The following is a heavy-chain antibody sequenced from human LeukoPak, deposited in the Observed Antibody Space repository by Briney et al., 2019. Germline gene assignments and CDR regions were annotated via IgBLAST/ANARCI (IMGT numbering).Heavy chain of an antibody. V-gene: IGHV3-23*01. Sequence: GGSLRLSCAASGFTFSSYAMSWVRQAPGKGLEWVSAISGSGGSTYYADSVKGRFTISRDNSKNTLYLQMNSLRVEDTAVYYCARPPQIGSSLDYWGQGTLVTVSS. CDR2: ISGSGGST. D-gene: IGHD1-26*01. CDR1: GFTFSSYA. J-gene: IGHJ4*02. CDR3: ARPPQIGSSLDY.